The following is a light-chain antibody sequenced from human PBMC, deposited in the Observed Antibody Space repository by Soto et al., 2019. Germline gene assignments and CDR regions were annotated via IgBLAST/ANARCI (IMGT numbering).Light chain of an antibody. CDR1: QSVSLN. J-gene: IGKJ1*01. Sequence: EIVMTQSPATLSVSPGERATLSCRASQSVSLNLAWYQQRPGQAPRLLIYGASTRATGIPVRFSGSGSGTEFTLTISSLQSEDFAIFYYQQYNHWPETFGQGTKVEI. CDR3: QQYNHWPET. CDR2: GAS. V-gene: IGKV3-15*01.